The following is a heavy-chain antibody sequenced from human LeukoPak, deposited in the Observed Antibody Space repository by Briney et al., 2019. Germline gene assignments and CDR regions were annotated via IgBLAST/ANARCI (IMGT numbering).Heavy chain of an antibody. J-gene: IGHJ4*02. Sequence: PSETLSRTCAVYGGSFSGYYWSWIRQPPGKGLEWIGEINHSGSTNYNPSLKSRVTISVDTSKNQFSLKLSSVTAADTAVYYCARAYCSSTSCYTGWGQGTLVTVSS. CDR2: INHSGST. CDR3: ARAYCSSTSCYTG. V-gene: IGHV4-34*01. CDR1: GGSFSGYY. D-gene: IGHD2-2*02.